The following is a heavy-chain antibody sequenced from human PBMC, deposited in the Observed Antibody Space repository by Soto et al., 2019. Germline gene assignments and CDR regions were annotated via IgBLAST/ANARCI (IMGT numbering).Heavy chain of an antibody. D-gene: IGHD2-2*01. CDR1: GGSISSYY. CDR2: IYYSGST. CDR3: ASGPLYCSSTSCYQFDY. V-gene: IGHV4-59*01. J-gene: IGHJ4*02. Sequence: TLSLTCTVSGGSISSYYWSWIRQPPGKGLEWIGYIYYSGSTNYNPSLKSRVTISVDTSKNQFSLKLSSVTAADTAVYYCASGPLYCSSTSCYQFDYWGQGTLVTVSS.